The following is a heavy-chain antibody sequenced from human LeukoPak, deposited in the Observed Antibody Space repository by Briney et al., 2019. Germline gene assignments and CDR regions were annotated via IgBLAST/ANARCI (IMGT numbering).Heavy chain of an antibody. CDR2: IYTSGST. D-gene: IGHD3-22*01. V-gene: IGHV4-4*07. CDR1: GGSISSYY. CDR3: ARDRYSYDSSERGFDP. Sequence: SETLSLTCTVSGGSISSYYWSWIRQPAGKGLEWIGRIYTSGSTNYNPSLKSRVTMSVDTSKNQFSLKLSSVTAADTAVYYCARDRYSYDSSERGFDPWGQGTLVTVSS. J-gene: IGHJ5*02.